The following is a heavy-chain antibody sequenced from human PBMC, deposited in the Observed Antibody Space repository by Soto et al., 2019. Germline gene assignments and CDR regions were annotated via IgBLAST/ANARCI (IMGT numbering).Heavy chain of an antibody. D-gene: IGHD4-4*01. Sequence: EVQLVESGGGLVQPGGSLKLSCAASGFSFSDSAIHWVRQASRKGLEWVGRTRSKAHSYATAFAASVKGRFPISRDDSKNTVYLQMNIPKTEDTAVYYCTRLTVDYWGQGTLVIVSS. J-gene: IGHJ4*02. V-gene: IGHV3-73*02. CDR2: TRSKAHSYAT. CDR1: GFSFSDSA. CDR3: TRLTVDY.